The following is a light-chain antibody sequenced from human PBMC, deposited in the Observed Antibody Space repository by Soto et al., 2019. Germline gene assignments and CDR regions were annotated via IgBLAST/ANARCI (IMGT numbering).Light chain of an antibody. CDR1: SSDLAIYNY. J-gene: IGLJ1*01. V-gene: IGLV2-14*01. Sequence: QSVLTQPASVSGSPGQSITISCTGTSSDLAIYNYVSWYQQQPGKAPKLMIYQVTKRPSGVANVSSGSRSDNTAYLTISVRQADDAADYYCSSYTASSNYVFGTGTKLTVL. CDR2: QVT. CDR3: SSYTASSNYV.